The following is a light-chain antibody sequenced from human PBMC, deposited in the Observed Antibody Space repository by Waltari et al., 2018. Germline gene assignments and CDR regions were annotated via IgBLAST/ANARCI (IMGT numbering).Light chain of an antibody. Sequence: EIVLTQSPATLSLSSGDRATLSCRASQSVSSSLAWYQQRPGQAPRLLIYDASNRATGIPARFSGSGSGTDFTLTISSLEPEDFAVYYCQQYGSSLWTFGQGTKVEIK. J-gene: IGKJ1*01. CDR2: DAS. V-gene: IGKV3-11*01. CDR3: QQYGSSLWT. CDR1: QSVSSS.